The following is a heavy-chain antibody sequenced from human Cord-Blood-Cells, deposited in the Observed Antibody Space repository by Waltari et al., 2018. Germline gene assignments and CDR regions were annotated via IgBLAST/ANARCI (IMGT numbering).Heavy chain of an antibody. Sequence: EVQLVESGGGLVQPGGSLRLSCAASGLTFSSHWMIWVRQAPGKGLEWVANIKQDGSEKYYVDSVKGRFTISRDNAKNSLYLQMNSLRAEDTAVYYCARDRAGGPTDAFDIWGQGTMVTVSS. CDR3: ARDRAGGPTDAFDI. D-gene: IGHD2-15*01. V-gene: IGHV3-7*01. CDR1: GLTFSSHW. J-gene: IGHJ3*02. CDR2: IKQDGSEK.